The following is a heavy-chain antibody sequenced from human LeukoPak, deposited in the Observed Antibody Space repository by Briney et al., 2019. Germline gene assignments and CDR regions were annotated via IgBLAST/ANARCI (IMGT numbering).Heavy chain of an antibody. Sequence: ASVKVACKASGYTFPSYGISWVRQAPGQGLEWMGWISTEIGNTNYAQKFQGRVTMTTDTSTSTVYMELTSLRADDTAVYYCARDRYGYCGGGSCFLFDFWGQGTLVTVSS. CDR3: ARDRYGYCGGGSCFLFDF. CDR2: ISTEIGNT. V-gene: IGHV1-18*01. J-gene: IGHJ4*02. CDR1: GYTFPSYG. D-gene: IGHD2-15*01.